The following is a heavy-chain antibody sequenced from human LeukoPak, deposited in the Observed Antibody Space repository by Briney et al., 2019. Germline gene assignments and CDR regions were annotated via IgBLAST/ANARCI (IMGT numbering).Heavy chain of an antibody. D-gene: IGHD3-22*01. CDR1: GFTFGDYA. CDR3: TRDAKKYYYDSSGYYKF. V-gene: IGHV3-49*04. Sequence: GGSLRLSCTASGFTFGDYAMSWVRQAPGKGLEWVGFIRSKAYGGTTEYAASVKGRFTISRDDSKSIAYLQMNSLKTEDTAVYYCTRDAKKYYYDSSGYYKFWGQGTLVTVSS. CDR2: IRSKAYGGTT. J-gene: IGHJ4*02.